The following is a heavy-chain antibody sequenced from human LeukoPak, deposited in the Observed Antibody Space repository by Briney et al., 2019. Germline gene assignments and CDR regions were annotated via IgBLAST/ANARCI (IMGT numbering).Heavy chain of an antibody. J-gene: IGHJ4*02. CDR2: INPYSGGT. CDR1: GYTFTGHY. D-gene: IGHD3-10*01. Sequence: GASVKVSCKASGYTFTGHYMHWVRQAPGQGLAWMGWINPYSGGTHYALIFQGRVTMTRDTSISTAYMELSRLRSDDTAVYYCARGRDPYYFDYWGQGTLVTVSS. V-gene: IGHV1-2*02. CDR3: ARGRDPYYFDY.